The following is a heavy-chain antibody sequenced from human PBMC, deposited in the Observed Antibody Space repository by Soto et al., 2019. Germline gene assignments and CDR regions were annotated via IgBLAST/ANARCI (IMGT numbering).Heavy chain of an antibody. CDR2: FIPVYRTL. Sequence: QVQLVQSGAEVKKPGSSVKVSCKASGGSFGNSAINWVRQPPGQGLEWLGGFIPVYRTLNYAQKFQGRVTITADESTGTAYMTLSSLASDDTAVYYCATGVIWIGYFTVDSWVQGTRVTVSS. D-gene: IGHD3-3*01. CDR3: ATGVIWIGYFTVDS. J-gene: IGHJ4*02. V-gene: IGHV1-69*01. CDR1: GGSFGNSA.